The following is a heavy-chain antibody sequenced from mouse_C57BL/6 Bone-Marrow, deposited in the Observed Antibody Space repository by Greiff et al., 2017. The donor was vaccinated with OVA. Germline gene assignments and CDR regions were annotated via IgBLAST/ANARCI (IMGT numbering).Heavy chain of an antibody. CDR1: GYAFSSSW. D-gene: IGHD2-1*01. Sequence: QVQLQQSGPELVKPGDSVKISCKASGYAFSSSWMNWVKQRPGKGLEWIGRIYPGDGDTNYNGKFKGKATLTADKSSSTAYMQLSSLTSEDSAVYFCAVYGNYDYWGQGTTLTVSS. CDR3: AVYGNYDY. J-gene: IGHJ2*01. CDR2: IYPGDGDT. V-gene: IGHV1-82*01.